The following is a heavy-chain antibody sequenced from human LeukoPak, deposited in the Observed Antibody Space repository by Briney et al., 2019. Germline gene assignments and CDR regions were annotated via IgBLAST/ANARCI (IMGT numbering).Heavy chain of an antibody. D-gene: IGHD2-21*02. V-gene: IGHV1-18*01. CDR3: ARGPAYCGGDCYFDY. Sequence: ASVKVSCKASGYTFTSYGIGWVRPAPGQGLEWMGWISAYNGHTNYAHNLQGRVTMTTDTSTSTAYMELRSLRSDDTAVYYCARGPAYCGGDCYFDYWGQGTLVTVSS. J-gene: IGHJ4*02. CDR2: ISAYNGHT. CDR1: GYTFTSYG.